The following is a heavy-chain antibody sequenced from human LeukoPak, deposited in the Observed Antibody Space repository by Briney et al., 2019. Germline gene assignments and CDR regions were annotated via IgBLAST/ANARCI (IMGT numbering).Heavy chain of an antibody. CDR3: SKDLSPMVGSKIFDY. J-gene: IGHJ4*02. V-gene: IGHV3-7*01. CDR2: IWQDGRET. CDR1: GFTFSNYW. Sequence: PGGSLRLSCVVSGFTFSNYWMDWVRQAPGKGLEWVAFIWQDGRETNYAGSVKGRFTISRDNAKNSLYLQMNSLRAEDTAVYSCSKDLSPMVGSKIFDYWGQGTLVTVSS. D-gene: IGHD1-26*01.